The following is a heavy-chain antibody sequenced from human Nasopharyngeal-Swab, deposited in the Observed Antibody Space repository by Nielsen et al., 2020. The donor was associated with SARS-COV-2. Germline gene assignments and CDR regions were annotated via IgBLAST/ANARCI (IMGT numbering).Heavy chain of an antibody. D-gene: IGHD3-10*01. J-gene: IGHJ6*03. CDR3: ARERGRGGIWNYYYYYMDV. Sequence: SETLSLTCTASGCSISSSSYYWGWLRQPPGKGLEWIGSIYYSGSTYYNPSLKSRVTISVDTSKTQFSLQLSSVTAEDTAVYYCARERGRGGIWNYYYYYMDVWGKGTTVTVSS. CDR1: GCSISSSSYY. CDR2: IYYSGST. V-gene: IGHV4-39*07.